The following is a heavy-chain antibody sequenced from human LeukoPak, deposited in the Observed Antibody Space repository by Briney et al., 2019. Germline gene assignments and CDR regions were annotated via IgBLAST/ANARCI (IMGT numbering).Heavy chain of an antibody. V-gene: IGHV4-59*01. CDR3: ARDANYDFWSGYNWFDP. Sequence: GSLRLSCTVSGGSISSYYWSWIRQPPGKGLEWIGYIYYSGSTNYNPSLKSRVTISVDTSKNQFSLKLSSVTAADTAVYYCARDANYDFWSGYNWFDPWGQGTLVTVSS. CDR2: IYYSGST. J-gene: IGHJ5*02. CDR1: GGSISSYY. D-gene: IGHD3-3*01.